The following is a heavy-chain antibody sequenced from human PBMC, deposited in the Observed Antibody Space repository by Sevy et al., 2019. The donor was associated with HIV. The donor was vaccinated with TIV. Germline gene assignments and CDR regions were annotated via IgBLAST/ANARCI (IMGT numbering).Heavy chain of an antibody. CDR1: GFTFSNYD. CDR2: ISSSSADI. Sequence: GGSLRLSCAASGFTFSNYDMNWVRHAPGEGLKWVSSISSSSADIYYTDSVKGRFTVSRDKSRKSLFLQMNGLSAEDTALYYCARDPLVGATYVFDIWGRGTMVTVSS. V-gene: IGHV3-21*01. CDR3: ARDPLVGATYVFDI. D-gene: IGHD1-26*01. J-gene: IGHJ3*02.